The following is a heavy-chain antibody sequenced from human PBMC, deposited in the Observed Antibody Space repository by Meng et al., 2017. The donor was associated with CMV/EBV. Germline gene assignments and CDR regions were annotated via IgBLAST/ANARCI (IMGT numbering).Heavy chain of an antibody. Sequence: KASGYTFTGYYMHWVRQAPGQGLEWMGWINPNSGGTNYAQRLQGRVTMTRDTSISTAYMELSRLRSDDTAVYYCARGYSYGYPWFDPWGQGTLVTVSS. CDR1: GYTFTGYY. V-gene: IGHV1-2*02. CDR2: INPNSGGT. J-gene: IGHJ5*02. CDR3: ARGYSYGYPWFDP. D-gene: IGHD5-18*01.